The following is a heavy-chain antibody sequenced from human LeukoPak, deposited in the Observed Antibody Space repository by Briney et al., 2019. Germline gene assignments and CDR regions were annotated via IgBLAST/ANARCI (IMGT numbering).Heavy chain of an antibody. V-gene: IGHV1-69*04. D-gene: IGHD6-6*01. CDR3: AIEYSSSSLIDY. CDR2: IIPILGIA. J-gene: IGHJ4*02. Sequence: SVKVSCKASGGTFSSYAISWVRQAPGQGLEWMGRIIPILGIANYAQKFQGRVTITADKSTSTAYMELSSLRSEDTAVYYCAIEYSSSSLIDYWGQGTLVTVSS. CDR1: GGTFSSYA.